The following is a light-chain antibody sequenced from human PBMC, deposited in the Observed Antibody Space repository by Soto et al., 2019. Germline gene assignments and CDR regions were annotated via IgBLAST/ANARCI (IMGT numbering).Light chain of an antibody. V-gene: IGLV2-23*01. CDR3: CSYAGSSTL. CDR1: SSDVVSYNL. CDR2: EGS. Sequence: QSALTQPASVSGSPGQSITISCTGTSSDVVSYNLVSWYQQHPGKAPKLMIYEGSKRPSGVSNRFSGSKSGNTASLTISGLQAEDEADYYCCSYAGSSTLFGTGTKLTVL. J-gene: IGLJ1*01.